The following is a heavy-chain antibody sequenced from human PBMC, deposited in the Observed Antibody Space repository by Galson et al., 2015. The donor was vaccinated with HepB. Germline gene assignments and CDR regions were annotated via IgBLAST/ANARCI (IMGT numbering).Heavy chain of an antibody. CDR2: ISSSSSYI. CDR3: ARDSGIVVVPAATYYYYYYGMDV. D-gene: IGHD2-2*01. CDR1: GFTLSSYS. Sequence: SLRLSCAASGFTLSSYSMNWVRQAPGKGQEWVSSISSSSSYIYYEDSVKGRFTISRDNAKNALYLQMNSLRAEDTAVYYCARDSGIVVVPAATYYYYYYGMDVWGQGTTVTVSS. V-gene: IGHV3-21*01. J-gene: IGHJ6*02.